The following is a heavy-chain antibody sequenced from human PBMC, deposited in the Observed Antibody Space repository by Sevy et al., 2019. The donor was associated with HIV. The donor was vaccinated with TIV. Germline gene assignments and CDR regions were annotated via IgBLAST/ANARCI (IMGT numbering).Heavy chain of an antibody. CDR2: IKKDGSEK. Sequence: GGSLRRSCAASGFTFSRYWMSWVRQAPGKGLEWVANIKKDGSEKYYVDSVKGRFTISRDNAKNSLYLQMNSLRAEDTALYYCARDCSSTNCLWGLDVWGQGTTVTVSS. CDR1: GFTFSRYW. J-gene: IGHJ6*02. V-gene: IGHV3-7*03. CDR3: ARDCSSTNCLWGLDV. D-gene: IGHD2-2*01.